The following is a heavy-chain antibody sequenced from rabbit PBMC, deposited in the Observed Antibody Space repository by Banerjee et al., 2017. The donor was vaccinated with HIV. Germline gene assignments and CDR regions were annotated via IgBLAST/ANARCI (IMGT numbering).Heavy chain of an antibody. V-gene: IGHV1S40*01. Sequence: SLEESGGDLVQPEGSLTLTCTASGFDLSSGYYMCWVRQAPGKGLELIACIYSSGTTYYASWAKGRFTISKTSSSSMALQITRLSALAPPAYFWARCHSYGRHGFSVWGPGTLVTVS. J-gene: IGHJ4*01. CDR3: ARCHSYGRHGFSV. CDR1: GFDLSSGYY. D-gene: IGHD6-1*01. CDR2: IYSSGTT.